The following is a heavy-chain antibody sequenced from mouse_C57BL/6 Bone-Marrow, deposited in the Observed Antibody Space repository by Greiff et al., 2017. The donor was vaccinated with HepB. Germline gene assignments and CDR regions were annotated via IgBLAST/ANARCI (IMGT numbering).Heavy chain of an antibody. D-gene: IGHD2-5*01. Sequence: DVQLQESGPELVKPGASVKISCKASGYSFTGYYMNWVKQSPEKSLEWIGEINPSTGGTTYNQKFKAKATLTVDKSSSTAYMQLKSLTSEDSAVYYCATYYSNYRCYWGQGTTLTVSS. CDR3: ATYYSNYRCY. J-gene: IGHJ2*01. CDR2: INPSTGGT. V-gene: IGHV1-42*01. CDR1: GYSFTGYY.